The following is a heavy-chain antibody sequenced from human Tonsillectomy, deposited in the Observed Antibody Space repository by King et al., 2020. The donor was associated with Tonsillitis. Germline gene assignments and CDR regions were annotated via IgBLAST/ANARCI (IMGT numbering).Heavy chain of an antibody. V-gene: IGHV4-61*02. J-gene: IGHJ5*02. CDR3: AGEYYAFTVDP. CDR2: IYISGST. CDR1: GVSVNSGSYY. Sequence: VQLQESGPGLVKPSQTLSLTCSVSGVSVNSGSYYWSWIRQPAGKGLEWIGRIYISGSTNYNPSLKSRVTMSVDTSKNQFSLRLSSVTAADTAVYYCAGEYYAFTVDPWGQGTLVTVSS. D-gene: IGHD3-3*01.